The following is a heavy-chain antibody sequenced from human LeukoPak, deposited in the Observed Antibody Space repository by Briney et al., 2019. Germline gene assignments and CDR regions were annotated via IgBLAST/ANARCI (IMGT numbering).Heavy chain of an antibody. CDR1: GYTFTSYG. V-gene: IGHV1-18*01. CDR3: ARDHLGDYTGCDAFDI. J-gene: IGHJ3*02. CDR2: ISAYNGNT. Sequence: ASVKVSCKASGYTFTSYGISWVRQAPGQGLEWMGWISAYNGNTNYAQKLQGRVTMTTDTSTSTAYMELRSLRSDDTAVYYCARDHLGDYTGCDAFDIWGQGTMVTVSS. D-gene: IGHD4-17*01.